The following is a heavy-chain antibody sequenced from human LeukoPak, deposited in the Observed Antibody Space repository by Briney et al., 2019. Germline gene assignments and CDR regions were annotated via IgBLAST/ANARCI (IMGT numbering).Heavy chain of an antibody. CDR2: IYYSGST. D-gene: IGHD3-3*01. CDR1: GGSISSYY. CDR3: ARDLLPYYDFWSGYYRSGEDYYYGMDV. J-gene: IGHJ6*02. Sequence: SETLSLTCTVSGGSISSYYWSWIRQPPGKGLEWIGYIYYSGSTNYNPSLKSRVTISVDTSKNLFSLKLSSVTAADTAVYYCARDLLPYYDFWSGYYRSGEDYYYGMDVWGQGTTVTASS. V-gene: IGHV4-59*01.